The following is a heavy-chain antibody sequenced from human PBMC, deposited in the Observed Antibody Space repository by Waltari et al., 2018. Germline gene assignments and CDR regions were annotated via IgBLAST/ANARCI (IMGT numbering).Heavy chain of an antibody. CDR3: ARDHVAAAGTFDY. CDR2: TYYSVST. J-gene: IGHJ4*02. CDR1: GGSINSGGYY. Sequence: QVQLQESGPGLVKPSQTLSLTCTVSGGSINSGGYYWSWIRQHPGKGLEWIRDTYYSVSTYYHPSLKSRVTISVDTSKNQFSRKLSSVTAADTAVYYCARDHVAAAGTFDYWGQGTLVTVSS. D-gene: IGHD6-13*01. V-gene: IGHV4-31*03.